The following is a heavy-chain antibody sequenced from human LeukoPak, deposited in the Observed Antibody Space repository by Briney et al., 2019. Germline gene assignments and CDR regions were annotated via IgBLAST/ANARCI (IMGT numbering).Heavy chain of an antibody. CDR3: AILDRDYYYYYGMDV. D-gene: IGHD1-1*01. CDR2: IYPGDSDT. J-gene: IGHJ6*02. Sequence: GASLKISCTGSGYSFTNYWIGWVRQIPGKGLEWMGIIYPGDSDTRYSPSLQGQVTISADKSISTAYLQWSSLKASDTAMYYCAILDRDYYYYYGMDVWGQGTTVTVSS. V-gene: IGHV5-51*01. CDR1: GYSFTNYW.